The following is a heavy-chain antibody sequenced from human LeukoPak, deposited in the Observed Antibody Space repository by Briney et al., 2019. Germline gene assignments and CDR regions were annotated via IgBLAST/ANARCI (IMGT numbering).Heavy chain of an antibody. V-gene: IGHV3-11*04. CDR3: ARGGGDYTSRYYMGV. CDR1: GFTFSDFY. Sequence: GGSLRLSCAASGFTFSDFYMHWIRQAPGKGLEWVSYMSGTGKAISDADSLKGRFTISRDNTKNLLFLQVNTLRVEDTATYYCARGGGDYTSRYYMGVWGKGTTVTVSS. CDR2: MSGTGKAI. J-gene: IGHJ6*03. D-gene: IGHD3-3*01.